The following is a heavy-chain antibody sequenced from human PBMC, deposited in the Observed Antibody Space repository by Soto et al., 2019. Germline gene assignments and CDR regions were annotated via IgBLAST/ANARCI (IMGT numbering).Heavy chain of an antibody. CDR2: IYHSGST. V-gene: IGHV4-4*02. CDR3: ARDAVTTVGSTHYYYYGMDV. Sequence: SETLSLTCAVSGGSISSSNWWSWVRQPPGKGLEWIGEIYHSGSTNYDPSLKSRVTISVDKSKNQFSLKLSSVTAADTAVYYCARDAVTTVGSTHYYYYGMDVWGQGTTVTVSS. D-gene: IGHD4-17*01. J-gene: IGHJ6*02. CDR1: GGSISSSNW.